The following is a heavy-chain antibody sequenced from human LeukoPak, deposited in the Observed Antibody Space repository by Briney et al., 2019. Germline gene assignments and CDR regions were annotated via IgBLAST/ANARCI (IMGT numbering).Heavy chain of an antibody. CDR1: GYTFTSYD. CDR2: MNPNSGNT. V-gene: IGHV1-8*01. J-gene: IGHJ6*03. D-gene: IGHD2-2*01. CDR3: ARGGCSSTSCPFYYYYYYMDV. Sequence: ASVKVSCKASGYTFTSYDINWVRQATGQGLEWMGWMNPNSGNTGYAQKFQGRVTMTRNTSISTAYMELSSLRSEDTAVYCCARGGCSSTSCPFYYYYYYMDVWGKGTTVTVSS.